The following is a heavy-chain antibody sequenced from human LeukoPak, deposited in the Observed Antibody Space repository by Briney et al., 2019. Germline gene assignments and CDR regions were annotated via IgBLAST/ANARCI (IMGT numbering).Heavy chain of an antibody. CDR2: IYPGGSDT. J-gene: IGHJ4*02. CDR1: GYNFTTNL. CDR3: ARRSYFGSGPFDS. V-gene: IGHV5-51*01. Sequence: GESLKISCKDFGYNFTTNLIGWARQMPGKGLEWQGIIYPGGSDTLYSPSFQGQVTISADKSITTAYLQWSSLKASDTAMYYCARRSYFGSGPFDSWGQGTLVTVSS. D-gene: IGHD3-10*01.